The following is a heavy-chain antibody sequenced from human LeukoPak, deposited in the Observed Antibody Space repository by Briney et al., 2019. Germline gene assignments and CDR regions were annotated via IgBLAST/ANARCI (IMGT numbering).Heavy chain of an antibody. CDR3: ARAAGGSREYFDY. Sequence: GGSLRLSCAASGFTFSSYSMNWVRQAPEKGLEWVSSISSSSSYIYYADSVKGRFTISRDNAKNSLYLQINSLRAEDTAVYYCARAAGGSREYFDYWGQGTLVTVSS. D-gene: IGHD1-26*01. CDR1: GFTFSSYS. V-gene: IGHV3-21*01. CDR2: ISSSSSYI. J-gene: IGHJ4*02.